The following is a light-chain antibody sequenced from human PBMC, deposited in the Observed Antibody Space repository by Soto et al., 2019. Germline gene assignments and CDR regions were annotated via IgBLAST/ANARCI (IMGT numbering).Light chain of an antibody. CDR2: AAS. CDR3: QQNGSSLT. CDR1: QSIRWF. Sequence: GDRQSIRWFAAWHQEKPSPAPRLIVKAASRGTAGIPGRFSGSGSGTDFTLTISRLEPEDFAVYYCQQNGSSLTFGQGTRLEIK. V-gene: IGKV3D-20*01. J-gene: IGKJ5*01.